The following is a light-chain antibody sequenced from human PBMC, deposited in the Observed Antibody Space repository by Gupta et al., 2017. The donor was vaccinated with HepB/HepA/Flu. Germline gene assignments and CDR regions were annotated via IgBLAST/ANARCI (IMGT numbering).Light chain of an antibody. CDR1: QSVSSSY. CDR2: GAS. V-gene: IGKV3-20*01. Sequence: EIVLTQSPGTLSLSPGDRATLSCRASQSVSSSYLAWYQQKPGQAPRLLIYGASSRATGIPDRFSGSGSETAFTLTISRLEPEDFAVYYCQQYGSSPFTFGPGTKVDIK. CDR3: QQYGSSPFT. J-gene: IGKJ3*01.